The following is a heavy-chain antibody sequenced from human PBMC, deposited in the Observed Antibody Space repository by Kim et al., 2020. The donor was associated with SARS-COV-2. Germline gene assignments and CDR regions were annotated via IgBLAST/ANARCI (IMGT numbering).Heavy chain of an antibody. V-gene: IGHV4-39*02. J-gene: IGHJ5*02. CDR3: AWSHWWPHPPVA. CDR1: DVSIANSDYH. Sequence: SETLSLTCTVSDVSIANSDYHWGWIHQPPGKGLEWIGSIYKSGSSDYNPSLKSRVAITVDTSKNHFSLELRSVTAPAPAFYSCAWSHWWPHPPVAWGRGT. CDR2: IYKSGSS. D-gene: IGHD2-15*01.